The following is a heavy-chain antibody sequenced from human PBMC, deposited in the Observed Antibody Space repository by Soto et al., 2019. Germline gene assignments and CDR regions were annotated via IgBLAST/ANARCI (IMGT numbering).Heavy chain of an antibody. CDR3: ARGSLSRYCDWLLLHYYGMDV. J-gene: IGHJ6*02. V-gene: IGHV1-8*01. CDR2: MNPNSGNT. D-gene: IGHD3-9*01. Sequence: ASVKVSCKASGYTFTSYDINWVRQPTGQGLEWMGWMNPNSGNTGYAQKFQGRVTMTRNTSISTAYMELRSLRSEDTAVYYRARGSLSRYCDWLLLHYYGMDVWGQGTTVTVSS. CDR1: GYTFTSYD.